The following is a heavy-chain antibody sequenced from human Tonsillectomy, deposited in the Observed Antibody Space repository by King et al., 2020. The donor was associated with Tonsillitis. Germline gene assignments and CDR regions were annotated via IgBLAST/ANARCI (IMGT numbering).Heavy chain of an antibody. CDR3: ARGGGDYYMDV. Sequence: VQLQQWGAGLLKPSETMSLTCAVYGGSFSFYYWSWIRQPLGKGLEWIGEIHHSGSTNYNPSLKSRVTISVDTSKNQFSLNLSSVTAADTAVYYCARGGGDYYMDVWGKGPTVTVSS. J-gene: IGHJ6*03. CDR1: GGSFSFYY. CDR2: IHHSGST. V-gene: IGHV4-34*01.